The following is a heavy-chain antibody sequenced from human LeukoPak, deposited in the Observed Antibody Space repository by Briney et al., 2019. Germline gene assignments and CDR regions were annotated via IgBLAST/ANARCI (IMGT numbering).Heavy chain of an antibody. V-gene: IGHV1-2*02. J-gene: IGHJ4*02. CDR2: INPNSGGT. CDR3: ARGLGSSSWYFY. Sequence: ASVKVSCKAPGYTFTGYYMHWVRQAPGQGLEWMGWINPNSGGTNYAQKFQGRVTMTRDTSISTAYMELSRLRSDDTAVYYCARGLGSSSWYFYWGQGTLVTVSS. D-gene: IGHD6-13*01. CDR1: GYTFTGYY.